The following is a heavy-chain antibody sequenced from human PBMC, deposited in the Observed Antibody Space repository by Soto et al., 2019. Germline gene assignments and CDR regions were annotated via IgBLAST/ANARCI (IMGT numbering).Heavy chain of an antibody. Sequence: ASVKGSCKAAGYTFTSYVVSWVRQAPGQGLEWMGWISAYNGNTNYAQKLQGRVTMTTDTSTSTAYMELRSLRSDDTAVYYCAREIWSGYSINWFDPWGQGTLVTVSS. CDR1: GYTFTSYV. J-gene: IGHJ5*02. CDR3: AREIWSGYSINWFDP. D-gene: IGHD3-3*01. V-gene: IGHV1-18*01. CDR2: ISAYNGNT.